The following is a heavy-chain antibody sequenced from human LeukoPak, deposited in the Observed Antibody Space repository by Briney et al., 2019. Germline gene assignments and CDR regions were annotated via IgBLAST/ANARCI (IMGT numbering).Heavy chain of an antibody. CDR3: ASRGYGYPGVVDY. V-gene: IGHV4-34*01. CDR1: GGSFSGYY. CDR2: INHSGGT. Sequence: KASETLSLTCAVYGGSFSGYYWSRIRQPPGKGLEWIGEINHSGGTNYNPSLKSRVTISVDTSKNQFSLKLSSVTAADTVVYYCASRGYGYPGVVDYWGQGTLVTVSS. D-gene: IGHD5-18*01. J-gene: IGHJ4*02.